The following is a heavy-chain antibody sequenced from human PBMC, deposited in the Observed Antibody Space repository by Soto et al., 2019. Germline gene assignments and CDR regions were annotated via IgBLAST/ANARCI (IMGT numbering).Heavy chain of an antibody. CDR2: IYPGDSDT. J-gene: IGHJ4*01. CDR1: GYSFTTYW. V-gene: IGHV5-51*01. CDR3: ARHSTSAPKDY. D-gene: IGHD3-10*01. Sequence: PGSSLKISCKGSGYSFTTYWIAWVRQMPGKGLEWVGIIYPGDSDTRYSPSFEGHVTISVDKSISTAFLQWNSLKASDNAIYYCARHSTSAPKDYWGQGTLVTVSS.